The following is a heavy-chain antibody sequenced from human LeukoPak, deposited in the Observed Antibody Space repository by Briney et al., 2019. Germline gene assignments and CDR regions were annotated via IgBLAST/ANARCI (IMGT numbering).Heavy chain of an antibody. CDR1: GGSIRTYY. Sequence: SETLSLTCSVSGGSIRTYYWSWIRQPPGRGLEWIGYVYYSGSTDYNPSLKSRVTISVDTSKNQFSLKLSSVTAADTAVYYCARTTVVRYYYYGMDVWGQGTTVTVSS. D-gene: IGHD4-23*01. J-gene: IGHJ6*02. V-gene: IGHV4-59*08. CDR2: VYYSGST. CDR3: ARTTVVRYYYYGMDV.